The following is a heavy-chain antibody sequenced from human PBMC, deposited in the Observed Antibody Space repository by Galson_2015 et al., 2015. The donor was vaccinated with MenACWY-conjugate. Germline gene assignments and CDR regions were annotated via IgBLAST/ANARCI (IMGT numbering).Heavy chain of an antibody. V-gene: IGHV3-23*01. D-gene: IGHD1-26*01. Sequence: SLRLSCAASGFTFSNFGLSWVRKAPGEGLEWVSSIGGSGDSTYYADSVKGRFTISRDNSRNSVSLQMNSLRAEDTAVYYCAKFGPSGGVTTGWILHLDSWGQGTPVTVSS. J-gene: IGHJ4*02. CDR2: IGGSGDST. CDR3: AKFGPSGGVTTGWILHLDS. CDR1: GFTFSNFG.